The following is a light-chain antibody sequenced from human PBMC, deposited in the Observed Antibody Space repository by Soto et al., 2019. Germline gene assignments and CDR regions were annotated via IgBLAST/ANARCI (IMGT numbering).Light chain of an antibody. CDR1: QSVSNN. Sequence: EIVMTQSPATLSVSPGERATLSCRASQSVSNNLAWYQKKPGQAPRLLIYGASTRATGIPARFSGNGSGTDFTLTISSLQSEDFAVYYCQQYNNWWTFGQGTRVEIK. CDR2: GAS. V-gene: IGKV3-15*01. J-gene: IGKJ1*01. CDR3: QQYNNWWT.